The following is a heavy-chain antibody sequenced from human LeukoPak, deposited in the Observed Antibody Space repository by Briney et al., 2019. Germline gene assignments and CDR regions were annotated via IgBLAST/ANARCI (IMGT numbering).Heavy chain of an antibody. V-gene: IGHV3-23*01. Sequence: PGGSLRLSCAASGFTFSSYGMSWVRQAPGKGLEWVSAISGSGGSTYYADSVKGRFTISRDNSKNTLYLQMNSLRAEDTAVYYCAKDPLQLRTMIADYFDYWGQGTLVTVSS. CDR1: GFTFSSYG. D-gene: IGHD3-22*01. J-gene: IGHJ4*02. CDR3: AKDPLQLRTMIADYFDY. CDR2: ISGSGGST.